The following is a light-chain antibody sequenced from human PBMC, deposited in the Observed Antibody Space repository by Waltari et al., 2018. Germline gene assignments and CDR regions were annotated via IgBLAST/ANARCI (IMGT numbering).Light chain of an antibody. CDR3: QQRSNCTPHT. Sequence: EIVFTQSPATLALSRGDAATLACRASQGGGTYLARYQQKPGQPPRLPIYNASNRVTGVPARFRGSASGTGFTLTISSLEAEDFAVYYCQQRSNCTPHTFGQGARLEI. CDR1: QGGGTY. CDR2: NAS. J-gene: IGKJ2*01. V-gene: IGKV3-11*01.